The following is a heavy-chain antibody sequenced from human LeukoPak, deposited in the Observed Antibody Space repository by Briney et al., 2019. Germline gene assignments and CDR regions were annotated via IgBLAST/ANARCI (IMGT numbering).Heavy chain of an antibody. J-gene: IGHJ4*02. D-gene: IGHD2-2*02. V-gene: IGHV1-69*02. CDR2: IIPILGIA. Sequence: LEWLGRIIPILGIANYAQKFQGRVTITADKSTSTAYMELSSLRSEDTAVYYCAAIGPFDYWGQGTLVTVSS. CDR3: AAIGPFDY.